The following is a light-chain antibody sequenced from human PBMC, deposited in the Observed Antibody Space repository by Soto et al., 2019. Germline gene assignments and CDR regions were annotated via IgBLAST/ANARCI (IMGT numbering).Light chain of an antibody. V-gene: IGKV3-15*01. CDR1: QSVSGN. Sequence: EIVMTQSPATLSVSPGERATLSCRASQSVSGNFAWDRQKPGQAPRLLIYGTFTRATGIPARFSGSGSGTEFTLTISSLQSEDYAVYYCQQHTNWPGTCGQGTKMEIK. CDR2: GTF. CDR3: QQHTNWPGT. J-gene: IGKJ1*01.